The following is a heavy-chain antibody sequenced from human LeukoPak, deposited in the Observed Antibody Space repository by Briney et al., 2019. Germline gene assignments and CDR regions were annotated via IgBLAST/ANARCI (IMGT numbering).Heavy chain of an antibody. CDR2: IYYSGST. V-gene: IGHV4-59*01. J-gene: IGHJ4*02. CDR1: GGSISSYY. CDR3: ARSLRSSRITMVRENYYFDY. Sequence: SETLSLTCIVSGGSISSYYWSWIRQPPGKGLEWIGYIYYSGSTNYNPSLKSRVTISVDTSKNQFSLKLSSVTAADTAVYYCARSLRSSRITMVRENYYFDYWGQGTLVTVSS. D-gene: IGHD3-10*01.